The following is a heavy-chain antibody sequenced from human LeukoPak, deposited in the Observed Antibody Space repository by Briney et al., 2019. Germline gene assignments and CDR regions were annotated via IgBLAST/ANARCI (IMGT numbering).Heavy chain of an antibody. Sequence: GGSLRLSCAASGFTFNNYGMHWVRQAPGKGLEWVAVISYHGSEKFYAESVKGRFTISRDNSKSTLYLQMNSLRAEDTALYYCAAVLPSASTGHYYGIDVWGQGTTVTGSS. CDR2: ISYHGSEK. CDR3: AAVLPSASTGHYYGIDV. J-gene: IGHJ6*02. CDR1: GFTFNNYG. V-gene: IGHV3-30*03. D-gene: IGHD2-2*01.